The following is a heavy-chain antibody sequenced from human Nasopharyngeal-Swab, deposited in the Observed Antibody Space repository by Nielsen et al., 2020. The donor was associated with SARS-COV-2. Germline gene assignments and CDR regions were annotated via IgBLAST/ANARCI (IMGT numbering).Heavy chain of an antibody. D-gene: IGHD3-10*01. J-gene: IGHJ4*02. CDR3: ARGKLLWFGELSRRVYYFDY. V-gene: IGHV6-1*01. CDR1: GDSVSSNSAA. CDR2: TYYRSKWYN. Sequence: LSLSLTCAISGDSVSSNSAAWNWIRQSPSRGLEWLGRTYYRSKWYNDYAVSVKSRITINPDTSKNQFSLQLNSVTPEDTAVYYCARGKLLWFGELSRRVYYFDYWGQGTLVTVSS.